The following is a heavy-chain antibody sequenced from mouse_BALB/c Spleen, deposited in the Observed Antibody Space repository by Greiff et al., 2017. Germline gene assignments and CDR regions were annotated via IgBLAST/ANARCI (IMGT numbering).Heavy chain of an antibody. Sequence: VQLQQSGPGLVKPSQSLSLTCTVTGYSITSDYAWNWIRQFPGNKLEWMGYISYSGSTSYNPSLKSRISITRDTSKNQFFLQLNSVTTEDTATYYCARSGYYGSSLAWFAYWGQGTTLTVSS. V-gene: IGHV3-2*02. CDR2: ISYSGST. CDR1: GYSITSDYA. D-gene: IGHD1-1*01. J-gene: IGHJ2*01. CDR3: ARSGYYGSSLAWFAY.